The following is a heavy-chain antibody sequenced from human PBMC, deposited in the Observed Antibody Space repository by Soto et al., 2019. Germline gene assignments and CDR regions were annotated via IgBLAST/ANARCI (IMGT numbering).Heavy chain of an antibody. V-gene: IGHV3-23*01. CDR1: EFTFSNYA. J-gene: IGHJ4*02. Sequence: EVQLLESGGGLVQPGGSLRLSCAASEFTFSNYAMSWVRQAPGKGLEWVSAISYGGGTTYYADSVKSRFTISRDNSKNTLDLQMNSLRAEDTAVYYCAKNPGYYYDSTGYHFDYWGQGTLVTVST. CDR2: ISYGGGTT. D-gene: IGHD3-22*01. CDR3: AKNPGYYYDSTGYHFDY.